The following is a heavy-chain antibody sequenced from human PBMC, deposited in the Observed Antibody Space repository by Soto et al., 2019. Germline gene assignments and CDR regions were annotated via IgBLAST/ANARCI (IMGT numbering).Heavy chain of an antibody. CDR1: GDTFNFYT. D-gene: IGHD3-10*01. CDR2: FNPILSFS. V-gene: IGHV1-69*02. CDR3: ATSFGSGSGAFDY. Sequence: VASVKVSCKASGDTFNFYTINWVRQAPGLGLEWMGRFNPILSFSNSALKFQGRVTLTADKSTSTAYMVLSSLRSEDTAIYYCATSFGSGSGAFDYGGQGALAPSPQ. J-gene: IGHJ4*02.